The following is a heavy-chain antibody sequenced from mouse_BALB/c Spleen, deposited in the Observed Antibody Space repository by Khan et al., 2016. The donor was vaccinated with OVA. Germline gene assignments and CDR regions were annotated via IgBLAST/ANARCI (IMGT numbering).Heavy chain of an antibody. J-gene: IGHJ4*01. V-gene: IGHV2-3*01. Sequence: QVQLKESGPGLVAPSQSLSITCTVSWFPITSHGVSWVRQPPGKGLEWLGVIWGDGSTNYHSALISRLSISKDKSQSQVFLQLNSLQTDDTATYYCAKFSHGNFFYYVMDYWGQGTPVTVSS. CDR3: AKFSHGNFFYYVMDY. D-gene: IGHD2-1*01. CDR2: IWGDGST. CDR1: WFPITSHG.